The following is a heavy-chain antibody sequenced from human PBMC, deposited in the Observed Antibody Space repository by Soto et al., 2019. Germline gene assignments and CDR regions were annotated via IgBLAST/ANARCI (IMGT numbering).Heavy chain of an antibody. D-gene: IGHD6-6*01. J-gene: IGHJ6*02. CDR3: ARDLGGGGSSGLPYYYYYGMDV. V-gene: IGHV3-21*01. Sequence: EVQLVESGGGLVKPGGSLRLSCAASGFTFSSYSMNWVRQAPGKGLEWVSSISSSSSYIYYADSVKGRFTISRDNAKNSLYLQMNGLRAEDTAVYYCARDLGGGGSSGLPYYYYYGMDVWGQGTTVTVSS. CDR1: GFTFSSYS. CDR2: ISSSSSYI.